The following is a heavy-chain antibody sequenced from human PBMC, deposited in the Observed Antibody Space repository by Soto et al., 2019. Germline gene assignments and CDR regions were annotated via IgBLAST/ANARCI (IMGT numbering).Heavy chain of an antibody. D-gene: IGHD6-13*01. CDR1: GFTFSSYG. CDR3: ARDIMYSSSWYFDY. CDR2: IWYDGSNK. V-gene: IGHV3-33*01. J-gene: IGHJ4*02. Sequence: SLRLSCAASGFTFSSYGMHWVRQAPGKGLEWVAVIWYDGSNKYYADSVKGRFTISRDNSKNTLYLQMNSLRAEDTAVYYCARDIMYSSSWYFDYWGQGTLVTVSS.